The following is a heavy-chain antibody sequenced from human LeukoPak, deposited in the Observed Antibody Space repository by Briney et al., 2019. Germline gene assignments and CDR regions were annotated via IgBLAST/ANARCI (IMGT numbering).Heavy chain of an antibody. CDR1: GFTFDDYA. CDR3: AKGRESSGWYLLDY. J-gene: IGHJ4*02. CDR2: ISWNSGSI. V-gene: IGHV3-9*01. D-gene: IGHD6-19*01. Sequence: PGGSLRLSCAASGFTFDDYAIHWVRQAPGKGLEGVPGISWNSGSIAYAASVKGRFTISRDNAKNSLYLQMNSLTAEDTALYYCAKGRESSGWYLLDYWGQGTLVTVSS.